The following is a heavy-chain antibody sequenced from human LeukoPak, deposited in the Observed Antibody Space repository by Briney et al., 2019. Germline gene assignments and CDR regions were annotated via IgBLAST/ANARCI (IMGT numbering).Heavy chain of an antibody. D-gene: IGHD4-17*01. CDR1: GFTFSNYA. CDR3: AREPSTVSAYI. Sequence: GGSLRLSCAASGFTFSNYAMSWVRQAPGKGLEWFSAITDSGGDTYYADSVKGRFTISRDNSRNTLDLQMSSLRAEDTAVYYCAREPSTVSAYIWGQGTLVTVSS. CDR2: ITDSGGDT. J-gene: IGHJ4*02. V-gene: IGHV3-23*01.